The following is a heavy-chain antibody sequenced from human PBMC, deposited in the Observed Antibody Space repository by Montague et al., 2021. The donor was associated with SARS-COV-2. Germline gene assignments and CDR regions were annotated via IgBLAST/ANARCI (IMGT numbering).Heavy chain of an antibody. CDR3: ARHTLAYCSSNNCYVG. CDR2: IFYSGST. CDR1: GGSISSSSYY. V-gene: IGHV4-39*01. Sequence: SETLSLTCSVSGGSISSSSYYWGWIRQPPGKGLEWIGSIFYSGSTCYSPSLKSRLTMSVDTSKNQFSLKLSSVTAADTAVYYCARHTLAYCSSNNCYVGWGQGTLVTVSS. J-gene: IGHJ4*02. D-gene: IGHD2-2*01.